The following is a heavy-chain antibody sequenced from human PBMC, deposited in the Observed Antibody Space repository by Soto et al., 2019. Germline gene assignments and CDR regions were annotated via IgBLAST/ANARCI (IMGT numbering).Heavy chain of an antibody. J-gene: IGHJ6*02. V-gene: IGHV4-59*01. CDR3: ARVIGGYDYYYYYGMDV. CDR1: GGSISSYY. D-gene: IGHD5-12*01. Sequence: QVQLQESGPGLVKPSETLSLTCTVSGGSISSYYWSWIRQPPGKGLEWIGYIYYRGSTNYNPSLKSRVTISVATSKNKFSLKQSSVTAADTAVYYCARVIGGYDYYYYYGMDVWGQGTTVTVSS. CDR2: IYYRGST.